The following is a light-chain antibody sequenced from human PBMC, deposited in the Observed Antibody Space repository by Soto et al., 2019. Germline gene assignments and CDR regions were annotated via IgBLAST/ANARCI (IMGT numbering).Light chain of an antibody. V-gene: IGLV2-14*03. Sequence: QSALTQPASVSGSPGQSITISCTGTSSDVGGYNFVSWYQQHPGKVPKLMIFDVNRRPSGVSDRFSGSKSGNTASLTISGLQSEDEGDYYCCSYTSSSTHVFGSGTKVTVL. CDR3: CSYTSSSTHV. CDR2: DVN. CDR1: SSDVGGYNF. J-gene: IGLJ1*01.